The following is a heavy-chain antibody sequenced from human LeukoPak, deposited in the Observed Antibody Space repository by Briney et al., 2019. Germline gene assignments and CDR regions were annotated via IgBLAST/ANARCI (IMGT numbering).Heavy chain of an antibody. Sequence: SETLSLTCTVSGGSISGYYWSWIRQPPGKGLEWIAYIYYNGISNYNPSLKSRVIISVDSSKNQFSLKLTSVTAADTAVYYCARDVRAFHYFDYWGQGTLVTVSS. CDR2: IYYNGIS. CDR1: GGSISGYY. CDR3: ARDVRAFHYFDY. J-gene: IGHJ4*02. V-gene: IGHV4-59*01.